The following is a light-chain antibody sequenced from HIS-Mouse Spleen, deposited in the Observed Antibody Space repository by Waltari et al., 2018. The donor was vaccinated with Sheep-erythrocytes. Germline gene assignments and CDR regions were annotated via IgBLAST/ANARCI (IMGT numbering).Light chain of an antibody. CDR3: YSTDSSGNHWV. V-gene: IGLV3-10*01. J-gene: IGLJ3*02. CDR1: AVPKQY. CDR2: EDS. Sequence: SYELTQPPSVSVSPGQTARITCSGDAVPKQYAYWYQQKAGQAPVLVIYEDSKRPSGITERFSGSSSGTMATLTISGAQVEDEADYYCYSTDSSGNHWVFGGGTKLTVL.